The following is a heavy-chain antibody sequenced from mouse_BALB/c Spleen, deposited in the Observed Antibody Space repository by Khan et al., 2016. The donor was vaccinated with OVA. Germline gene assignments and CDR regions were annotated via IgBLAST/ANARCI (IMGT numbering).Heavy chain of an antibody. Sequence: EMELVESGGDLVKPGGSLKLSCAASGFTFSNYGMSWVRQIPDKRLEWVATINSYGTYPSYPDDFKGRFTISRNTAKNTLYLEMSSLKSEDTAMYYCARHLTGSFAYWGQGTLVTVSA. J-gene: IGHJ3*01. D-gene: IGHD4-1*01. CDR2: INSYGTYP. V-gene: IGHV5-6*01. CDR1: GFTFSNYG. CDR3: ARHLTGSFAY.